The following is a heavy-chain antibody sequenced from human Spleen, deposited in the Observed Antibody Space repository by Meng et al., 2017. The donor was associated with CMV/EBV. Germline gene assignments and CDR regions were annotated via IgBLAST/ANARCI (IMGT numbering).Heavy chain of an antibody. J-gene: IGHJ3*02. Sequence: WVRQAPGRGLEWIGKIIPILGIANGARKCQGGVTITTDRSTSTAYVGLSSLRSEDTAVYYCARALRNDFWSGYYVGGAVYEDAFDIWGQGTMVTVSS. CDR3: ARALRNDFWSGYYVGGAVYEDAFDI. V-gene: IGHV1-69*04. CDR2: IIPILGIA. D-gene: IGHD3-3*01.